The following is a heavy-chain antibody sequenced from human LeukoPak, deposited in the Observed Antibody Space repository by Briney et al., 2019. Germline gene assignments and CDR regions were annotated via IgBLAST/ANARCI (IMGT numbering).Heavy chain of an antibody. J-gene: IGHJ3*02. Sequence: ASVKVSCKASGYTFTSHGVSWVRQAPGQGLEWMGWINPKSGGTDFAQKFQSRVTMTRDTSISTAYMELNRLGSDDTAVYYCATVYREGDAFDIWGQGTMVTVSS. V-gene: IGHV1-2*02. CDR1: GYTFTSHG. D-gene: IGHD1-26*01. CDR3: ATVYREGDAFDI. CDR2: INPKSGGT.